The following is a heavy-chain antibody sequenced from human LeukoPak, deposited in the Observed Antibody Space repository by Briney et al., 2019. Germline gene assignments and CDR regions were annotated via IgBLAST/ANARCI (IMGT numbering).Heavy chain of an antibody. V-gene: IGHV1-69*13. CDR2: IIPIFGTA. CDR1: GGTFTVYV. J-gene: IGHJ4*02. Sequence: ASVKVSCKASGGTFTVYVISWVRQAPGQGLEWMAGIIPIFGTANYAQKFQGRVTITADESTSTAYMELSSLRSEDTAVYYCARDNGEAHSSGCQHYWGQGTLVTVSS. D-gene: IGHD6-19*01. CDR3: ARDNGEAHSSGCQHY.